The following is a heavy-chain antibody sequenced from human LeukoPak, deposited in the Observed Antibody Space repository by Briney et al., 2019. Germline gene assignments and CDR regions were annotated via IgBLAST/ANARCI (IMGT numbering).Heavy chain of an antibody. CDR3: ATTTIRLGY. D-gene: IGHD1-26*01. V-gene: IGHV4-39*07. CDR2: IYYSGTT. Sequence: SETLSLTCTVSGGSISSSSYYWGWIRQPPGKGLEWIGSIYYSGTTYYNPSLKSRVTISVDTSKNQFSLKLSSVTAADTAVYYCATTTIRLGYWGQGTLVTVSS. J-gene: IGHJ4*02. CDR1: GGSISSSSYY.